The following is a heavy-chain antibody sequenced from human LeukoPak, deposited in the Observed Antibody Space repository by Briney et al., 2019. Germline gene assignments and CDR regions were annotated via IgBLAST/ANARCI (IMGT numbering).Heavy chain of an antibody. J-gene: IGHJ4*02. Sequence: GGSLRLSCAASGFTFSSYAMRWVRQAPGKGLEWVAVISCGGASKYYADSVKGRFTISRDNSNNTMYLQMNSLRAEDTAVYYCAKARGSERAAPTNYWGQGALVTVSS. CDR2: ISCGGASK. CDR1: GFTFSSYA. V-gene: IGHV3-23*01. D-gene: IGHD6-13*01. CDR3: AKARGSERAAPTNY.